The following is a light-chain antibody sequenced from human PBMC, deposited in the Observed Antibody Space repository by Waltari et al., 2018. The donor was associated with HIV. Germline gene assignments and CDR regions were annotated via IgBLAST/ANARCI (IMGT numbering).Light chain of an antibody. V-gene: IGLV3-1*01. Sequence: DLSQPASVSVSLGQTATVTGYGDKLGNRSVCWYRQKTGQSPELIIYQDSRPPSCISDRFSGSTSGNKATLTIRGTQSIDEGDYYCQAWDSNTFVFGSGTRVTVL. CDR2: QDS. J-gene: IGLJ1*01. CDR1: KLGNRS. CDR3: QAWDSNTFV.